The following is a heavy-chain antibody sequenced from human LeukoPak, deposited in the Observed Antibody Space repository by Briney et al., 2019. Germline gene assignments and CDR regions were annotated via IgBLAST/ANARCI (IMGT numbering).Heavy chain of an antibody. CDR2: IWHDGSNE. V-gene: IGHV3-33*01. CDR1: GFTFSSYG. D-gene: IGHD3-22*01. J-gene: IGHJ4*02. CDR3: ARGMYYYDSSGYYFDY. Sequence: GGSLRLSCVASGFTFSSYGMHWVRQAPGKGLEWVAVIWHDGSNEYYADSVKGRFTISRDIPKNTLYLQMNSLRAEDTAVYYCARGMYYYDSSGYYFDYWGQGTLVTVSS.